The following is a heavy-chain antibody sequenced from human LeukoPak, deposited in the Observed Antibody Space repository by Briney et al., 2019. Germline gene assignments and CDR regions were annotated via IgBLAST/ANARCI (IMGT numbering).Heavy chain of an antibody. CDR3: ARENFYGMDV. V-gene: IGHV3-74*01. J-gene: IGHJ6*02. CDR1: GFTFSRYW. Sequence: PGGSLRLSCAASGFTFSRYWMNWVRQAPGKGLVWVSRINSDGSTTGYADSVKGRFTISRDNAKNTMYLQMNSLRAEDTAVYYCARENFYGMDVWGQGTTVTVSS. CDR2: INSDGSTT.